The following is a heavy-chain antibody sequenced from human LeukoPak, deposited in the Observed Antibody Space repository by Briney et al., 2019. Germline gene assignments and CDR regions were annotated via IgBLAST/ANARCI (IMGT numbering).Heavy chain of an antibody. D-gene: IGHD3-22*01. CDR3: ARDYDSSGYYPYYFDY. V-gene: IGHV1-18*01. Sequence: ASVRVSCKPSGYTFTSYGVSWVRQAPGQGLEWMGWISAYNGNTNYAQKLQGRVTMTTDTSTSTAYMELRGLRSDDTAVYYCARDYDSSGYYPYYFDYWGQGTLVTVSS. CDR1: GYTFTSYG. J-gene: IGHJ4*02. CDR2: ISAYNGNT.